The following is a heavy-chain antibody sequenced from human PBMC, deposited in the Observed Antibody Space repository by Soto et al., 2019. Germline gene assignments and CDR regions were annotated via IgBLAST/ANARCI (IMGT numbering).Heavy chain of an antibody. D-gene: IGHD6-6*01. Sequence: SETLSLTCTVSGGSISSSSYYWGWIRQPPGKGLEWIGSIYYSGSTYYNPSLKSRVTISVDTSKNQFSLKLGSVTAADTAVYYCARRLDSSSSYFDYWGQGTLVTVSS. J-gene: IGHJ4*02. CDR1: GGSISSSSYY. CDR2: IYYSGST. V-gene: IGHV4-39*01. CDR3: ARRLDSSSSYFDY.